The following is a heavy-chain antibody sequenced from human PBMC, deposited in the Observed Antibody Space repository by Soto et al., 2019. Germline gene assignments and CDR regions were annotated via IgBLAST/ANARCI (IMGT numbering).Heavy chain of an antibody. J-gene: IGHJ5*02. V-gene: IGHV3-21*01. D-gene: IGHD4-17*01. CDR1: GFTFSSYS. CDR2: MSSSSRYI. Sequence: EVQLVESGGGLVKPGGSLRLSCAASGFTFSSYSMNWVRQAPGKGLEWVSSMSSSSRYIYYADSVKGRFTISRDNAKNSLYLQMNNLRAEDTAVYYCARDRINGDAEVTEFDPWGQGTLVTVSS. CDR3: ARDRINGDAEVTEFDP.